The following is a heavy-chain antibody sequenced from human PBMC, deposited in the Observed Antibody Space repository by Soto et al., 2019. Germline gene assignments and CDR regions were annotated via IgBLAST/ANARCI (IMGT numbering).Heavy chain of an antibody. D-gene: IGHD3-10*01. Sequence: GASVKVSCKVSGYTLTELSIHWVRQAPGKGLEWMGGFDPEDGETIYAQKFQGRVTMTEDTSTDTAYMELSSLRSEDTAMYYCATVVGFGDPILIDYWGQGTLVTVSS. CDR3: ATVVGFGDPILIDY. V-gene: IGHV1-24*01. CDR2: FDPEDGET. J-gene: IGHJ4*02. CDR1: GYTLTELS.